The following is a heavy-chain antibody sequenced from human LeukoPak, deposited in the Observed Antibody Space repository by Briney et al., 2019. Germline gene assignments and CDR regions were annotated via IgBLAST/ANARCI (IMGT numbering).Heavy chain of an antibody. J-gene: IGHJ6*03. Sequence: GGSLRLSCAASGFTFSTFAMIWVRQPPGKGLEWVSSIFPSGGEIHYADSVRGRFTISRDNSKSTLSLQMNSLRAEDTAVYYCARDRLLEDRDYHYYYYMDVWGIGTTVTVSS. D-gene: IGHD1-1*01. CDR1: GFTFSTFA. CDR3: ARDRLLEDRDYHYYYYMDV. V-gene: IGHV3-23*01. CDR2: IFPSGGEI.